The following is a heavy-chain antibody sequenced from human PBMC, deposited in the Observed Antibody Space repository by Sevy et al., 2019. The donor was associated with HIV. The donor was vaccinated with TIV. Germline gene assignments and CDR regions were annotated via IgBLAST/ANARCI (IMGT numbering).Heavy chain of an antibody. V-gene: IGHV3-30-3*01. Sequence: GGSLRLSCAASGFTFSSYAMHWVRQAPGKGLEWVAVISYDGSNKYYADSVKGRFTISRDNSKNTLYLQMNSLRAEDTAVYYCARDRQLATQLFYYWGQGTLVTVSS. D-gene: IGHD6-6*01. CDR2: ISYDGSNK. CDR3: ARDRQLATQLFYY. CDR1: GFTFSSYA. J-gene: IGHJ4*02.